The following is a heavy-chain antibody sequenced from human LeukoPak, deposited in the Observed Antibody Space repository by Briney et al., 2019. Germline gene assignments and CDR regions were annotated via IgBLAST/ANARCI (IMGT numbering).Heavy chain of an antibody. CDR1: GGSISSGSYY. Sequence: SETLSLTCTVSGGSISSGSYYWSWIRQPAGTGLEWIGRIYTSGSTNYNPSLKSRVTISVDTSKNQFSLKLSSVTAADTAVYYCARIPSLGRYYFDYWGQGTLVTVSS. CDR3: ARIPSLGRYYFDY. V-gene: IGHV4-61*02. J-gene: IGHJ4*02. D-gene: IGHD3-16*01. CDR2: IYTSGST.